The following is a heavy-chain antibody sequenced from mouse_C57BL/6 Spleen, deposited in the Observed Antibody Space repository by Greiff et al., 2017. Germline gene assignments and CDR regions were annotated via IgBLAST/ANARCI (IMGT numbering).Heavy chain of an antibody. J-gene: IGHJ1*01. Sequence: QVQLQQPGAELVRPGASVKLSCKASGYTFTSYWMHWVKQRPTQGLEWIGNINPSNGGTHYNQKFKAKATLTVDKSSSTAYMQLSSLTSEDSAVYYCARGRRYYFGYSYFDCRGPGTTVT. CDR2: INPSNGGT. D-gene: IGHD2-3*01. CDR1: GYTFTSYW. V-gene: IGHV1-52*01. CDR3: ARGRRYYFGYSYFDC.